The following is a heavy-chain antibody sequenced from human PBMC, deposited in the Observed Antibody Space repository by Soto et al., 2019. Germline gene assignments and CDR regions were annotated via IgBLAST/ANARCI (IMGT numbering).Heavy chain of an antibody. CDR1: GYSISSGYY. Sequence: SETLSLTCAVSGYSISSGYYRGWIRQPPGKGLEWIGSIYHSGSTYYNPSLKSRVTISVDTSKNQFSLKLSSVTAADTAVYYCARENPLDRFDPWGQGTLVTVSS. V-gene: IGHV4-38-2*02. J-gene: IGHJ5*02. CDR3: ARENPLDRFDP. CDR2: IYHSGST.